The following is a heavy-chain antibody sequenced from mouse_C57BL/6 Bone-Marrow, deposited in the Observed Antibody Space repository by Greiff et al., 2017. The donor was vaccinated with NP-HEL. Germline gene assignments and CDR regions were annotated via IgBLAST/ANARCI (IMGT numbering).Heavy chain of an antibody. CDR3: ARNDYHRRYYAMDY. D-gene: IGHD2-4*01. CDR1: GYTFTNYN. Sequence: VQLQQSGPELVKPGASVKISCKASGYTFTNYNMNWVSQSHGRSLEWLGIINPKIGGTSYNKKFKGKATLTVDKSSSTAYMELRSLTSEDSAVYYCARNDYHRRYYAMDYWGQGTSVTVSS. V-gene: IGHV1-26*01. J-gene: IGHJ4*01. CDR2: INPKIGGT.